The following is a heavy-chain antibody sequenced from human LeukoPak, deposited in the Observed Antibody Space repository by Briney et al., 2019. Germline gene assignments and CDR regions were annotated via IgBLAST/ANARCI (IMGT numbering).Heavy chain of an antibody. CDR2: INPNSGGT. CDR3: ARDSGATAGY. Sequence: ASVKVSCKASGYTFTGYYMHWVRQAPGQGLEWMGWINPNSGGTNYAQKFQGRVTMTRDTSTSTAYMELSRLRSDDTAVYYCARDSGATAGYWGQGTLVTVSS. D-gene: IGHD3-10*01. J-gene: IGHJ4*02. CDR1: GYTFTGYY. V-gene: IGHV1-2*02.